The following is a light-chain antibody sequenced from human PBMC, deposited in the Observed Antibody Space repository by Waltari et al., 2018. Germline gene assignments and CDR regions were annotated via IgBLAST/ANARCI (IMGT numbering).Light chain of an antibody. CDR3: QQYGSSVMYT. CDR2: GAS. J-gene: IGKJ2*01. Sequence: VLTQSPGTLSLSPGERATLSCRASQSITKKYFAWYQQKPGQAPRLLLDGASSRAAGVPDRFSGSGSGTDFTLTISRLEPEDFAVYYCQQYGSSVMYTFGQGTKLEIK. CDR1: QSITKKY. V-gene: IGKV3-20*01.